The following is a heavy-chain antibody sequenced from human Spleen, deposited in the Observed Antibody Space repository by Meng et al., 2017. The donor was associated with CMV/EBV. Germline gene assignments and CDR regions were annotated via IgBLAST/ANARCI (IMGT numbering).Heavy chain of an antibody. CDR2: TRNKANSYTT. J-gene: IGHJ4*02. V-gene: IGHV3-72*01. D-gene: IGHD3-22*01. CDR3: ARGGIKVHYYDSSGYYFGQQTSHYFDY. Sequence: PAPGKGLEWVGRTRNKANSYTTEYAASVKGRFTISRDDSKNSLYLQMNSLKTEDTAVYYCARGGIKVHYYDSSGYYFGQQTSHYFDYWGQGTLVTVSS.